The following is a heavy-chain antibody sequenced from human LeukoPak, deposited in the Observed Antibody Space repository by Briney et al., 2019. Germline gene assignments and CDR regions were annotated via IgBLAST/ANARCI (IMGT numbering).Heavy chain of an antibody. CDR2: ISGSGGNT. Sequence: GASLRLSCAASGFTFSSYAMSWVRQAPGKGLEWVSAISGSGGNTYYADSVKGRFTISRDNSKNTLYLQMNSLRAEDMAVYYCAKAAPGSGYYLFDYWGQGTLVTVSS. J-gene: IGHJ4*02. CDR3: AKAAPGSGYYLFDY. V-gene: IGHV3-23*01. D-gene: IGHD3-22*01. CDR1: GFTFSSYA.